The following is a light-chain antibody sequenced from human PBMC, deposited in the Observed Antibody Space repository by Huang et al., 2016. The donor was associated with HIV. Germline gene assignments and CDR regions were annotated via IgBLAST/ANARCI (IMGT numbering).Light chain of an antibody. CDR1: QSLLHTDGKTY. J-gene: IGKJ1*01. V-gene: IGKV2D-29*02. CDR2: EVA. Sequence: DIVMTQTPLSLSVTPGQPASISCKSSQSLLHTDGKTYLYWYLQKPGQSPQLLIYEVANRLSGVPDRISGSGSGANFTLKISRVEAEDVGVYYCMQSIQPATFGQGTKVEVK. CDR3: MQSIQPAT.